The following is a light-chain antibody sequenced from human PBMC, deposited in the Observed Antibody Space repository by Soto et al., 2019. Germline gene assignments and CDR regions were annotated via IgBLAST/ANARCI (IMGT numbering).Light chain of an antibody. Sequence: QSALTQPASVSGSPGQSITISCTETSSDLGSYKFVSWYQHHPGKAPKLMIYEGSKRPSGVSNRFSGSKSGNTASLTISGLQAEDEADYYCCSYAGSSTLIFGGGTKVTVL. V-gene: IGLV2-23*01. CDR3: CSYAGSSTLI. J-gene: IGLJ2*01. CDR1: SSDLGSYKF. CDR2: EGS.